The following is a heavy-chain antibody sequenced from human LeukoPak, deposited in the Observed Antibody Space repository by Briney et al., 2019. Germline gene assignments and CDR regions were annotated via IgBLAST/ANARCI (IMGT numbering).Heavy chain of an antibody. CDR1: GFTFNSYG. Sequence: GGSLRLSCAASGFTFNSYGMHWVRQAPGKGLEWVAVISYDGGNKYYADSVKGRFTISRDNSKNTLYLQMNSLRAEDTAVYYCAKDIADIVVVPAPHVLYYYYGMDVWGQGTTVTVSS. V-gene: IGHV3-30*18. J-gene: IGHJ6*02. D-gene: IGHD2-2*01. CDR3: AKDIADIVVVPAPHVLYYYYGMDV. CDR2: ISYDGGNK.